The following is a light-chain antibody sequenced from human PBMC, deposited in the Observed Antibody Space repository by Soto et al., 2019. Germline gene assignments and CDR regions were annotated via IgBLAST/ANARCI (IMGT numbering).Light chain of an antibody. CDR1: SSDVGGYNY. Sequence: QSALTQPASVSGSPGQSITISCTGTSSDVGGYNYVSWYQQHPGKAPKLIIYDVSNRPSRVSNRFSGSKSGNTASLTISGLQAEDEADYYCSSYTSSSTLVVFGGGTKVTVL. J-gene: IGLJ2*01. V-gene: IGLV2-14*01. CDR2: DVS. CDR3: SSYTSSSTLVV.